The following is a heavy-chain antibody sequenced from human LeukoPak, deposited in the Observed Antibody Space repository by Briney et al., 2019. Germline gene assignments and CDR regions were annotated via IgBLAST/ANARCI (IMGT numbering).Heavy chain of an antibody. CDR1: GGSISSSSYY. D-gene: IGHD2-15*01. Sequence: SETLSLTCTVSGGSISSSSYYWGWIRQPPGKGLEWIGSIYYSGSTYYNPSLKSRVTISVDTSKNQFSLKLSSVTAADTAVYYCARDGSSPVYYYYMDVWGKGTTVTVSS. CDR3: ARDGSSPVYYYYMDV. J-gene: IGHJ6*03. V-gene: IGHV4-39*07. CDR2: IYYSGST.